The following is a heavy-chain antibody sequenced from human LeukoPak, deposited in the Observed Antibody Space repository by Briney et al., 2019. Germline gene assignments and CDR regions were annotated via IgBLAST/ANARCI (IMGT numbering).Heavy chain of an antibody. CDR2: IFYSGST. CDR1: GGSISSYY. CDR3: ARGDCSTTSCPMDV. Sequence: SETLSLTCTVSGGSISSYYWNWIRQPPGKGLEWIGYIFYSGSTDYNPSLKSRVTISVDTSKNQFSLKLSSVTAADTAVYYCARGDCSTTSCPMDVWGQGTTVTVSS. J-gene: IGHJ6*02. D-gene: IGHD2-2*01. V-gene: IGHV4-59*01.